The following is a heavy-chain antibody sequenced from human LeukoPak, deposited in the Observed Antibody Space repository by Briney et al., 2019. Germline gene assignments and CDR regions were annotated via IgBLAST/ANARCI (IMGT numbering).Heavy chain of an antibody. CDR2: INPNNGDT. J-gene: IGHJ3*02. V-gene: IGHV1-2*06. CDR3: ARDKTRNAFDI. D-gene: IGHD2-2*01. CDR1: GYTFIVYY. Sequence: ASVKVSCKASGYTFIVYYMHWVRQAPGRGLEWMGHINPNNGDTKYTQNFQGRVTLTRDTSISTAYMEVSRLTSDDTAIYYCARDKTRNAFDIWGQGTIGTVSS.